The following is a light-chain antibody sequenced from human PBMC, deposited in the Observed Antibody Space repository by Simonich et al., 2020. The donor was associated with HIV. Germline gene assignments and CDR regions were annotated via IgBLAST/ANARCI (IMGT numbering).Light chain of an antibody. Sequence: DIQMTQSPSSLSASVGDRVTITCRASQDISNSLAWYQHKPGKAPKVLVYGASKLKSDVPSRFSGSGSGADYTLTINSLQPEDFATYYCQQYYTSRYTFCQGTKLEIK. CDR1: QDISNS. CDR2: GAS. CDR3: QQYYTSRYT. V-gene: IGKV1-NL1*01. J-gene: IGKJ2*01.